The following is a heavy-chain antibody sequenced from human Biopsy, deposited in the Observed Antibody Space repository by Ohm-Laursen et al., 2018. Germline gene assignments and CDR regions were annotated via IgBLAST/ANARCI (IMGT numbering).Heavy chain of an antibody. Sequence: SDTLSLTCAVPGYSISSDYRWGWIRQAPGKTLEWLGNIFKDGNTHYNPSLRSQLIISIDTSKNQFSLMMTSVSGADTAVYFCARVGSGWAPFDKWGPGTLVTVSS. CDR1: GYSISSDYR. V-gene: IGHV4-38-2*01. J-gene: IGHJ4*02. D-gene: IGHD6-19*01. CDR2: IFKDGNT. CDR3: ARVGSGWAPFDK.